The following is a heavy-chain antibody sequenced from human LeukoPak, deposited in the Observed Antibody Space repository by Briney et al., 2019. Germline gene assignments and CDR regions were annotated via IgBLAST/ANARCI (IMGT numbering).Heavy chain of an antibody. J-gene: IGHJ4*02. V-gene: IGHV3-7*01. Sequence: GGSLRLSCAASGFTFSTHWMSWFRQTPRKGLEWLGNIKVDGSEKYYLESLRGRITISRDNAKSSLYLQMNNLRAEDSGLYYCARDYVWGTDEPDYWGQGPLVTVSS. CDR3: ARDYVWGTDEPDY. D-gene: IGHD3-16*01. CDR2: IKVDGSEK. CDR1: GFTFSTHW.